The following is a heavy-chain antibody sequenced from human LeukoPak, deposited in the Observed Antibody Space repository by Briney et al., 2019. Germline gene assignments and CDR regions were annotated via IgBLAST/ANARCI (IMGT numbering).Heavy chain of an antibody. CDR1: QYSFSDYA. V-gene: IGHV1-3*01. Sequence: ASVKVSCKASQYSFSDYAIHWVRQAPGQGLEWMGWIDAGNGRTKYSQSFQGRLTIIRDTSATTAYMELSGLTSEDTATYYCAREVDYDILTGYKTVGNWFDPWGQGTLVTVSS. CDR2: IDAGNGRT. J-gene: IGHJ5*02. CDR3: AREVDYDILTGYKTVGNWFDP. D-gene: IGHD3-9*01.